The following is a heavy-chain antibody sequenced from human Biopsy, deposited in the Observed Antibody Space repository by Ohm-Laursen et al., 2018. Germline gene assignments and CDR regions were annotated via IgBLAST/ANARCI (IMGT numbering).Heavy chain of an antibody. CDR3: ARGSGYFKLDV. CDR2: INHSGRT. Sequence: SETLSLTCAVHGESFNGYYWSWIRQTPGKGLEWIGEINHSGRTNYNPSLKSRVTISVDTSKNQFSLKVRSVTAADTAIYYCARGSGYFKLDVWGQGTTVTVSS. CDR1: GESFNGYY. D-gene: IGHD5-12*01. V-gene: IGHV4-34*01. J-gene: IGHJ6*02.